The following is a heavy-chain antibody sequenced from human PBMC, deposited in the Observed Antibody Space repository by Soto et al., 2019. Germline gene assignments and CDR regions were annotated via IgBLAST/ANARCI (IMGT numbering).Heavy chain of an antibody. J-gene: IGHJ6*02. Sequence: ASVKVSCKASGYTFSSYYMHWVRQAPGRGLEWMGIINPGGGVTSYAQKFQGRVTMTRDTPTTTVYMVLSSLRSEDTAVYYCARGSTTAYGMDVWGQGTTVTVSS. V-gene: IGHV1-46*01. CDR2: INPGGGVT. CDR1: GYTFSSYY. CDR3: ARGSTTAYGMDV. D-gene: IGHD1-1*01.